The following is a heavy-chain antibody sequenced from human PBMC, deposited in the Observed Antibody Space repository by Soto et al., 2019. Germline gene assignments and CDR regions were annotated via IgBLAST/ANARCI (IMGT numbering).Heavy chain of an antibody. CDR2: ISGSGGST. J-gene: IGHJ6*02. CDR3: AKDRAPSDV. CDR1: GFILCNFA. Sequence: GASMRLACAASGFILCNFAVGGVRQAPGKGLEWVSAISGSGGSTYYADSVKGRFTISRDNSKNMLYVQMNSLRVEDTAVYYCAKDRAPSDVWGQGTTVTVSS. V-gene: IGHV3-23*01.